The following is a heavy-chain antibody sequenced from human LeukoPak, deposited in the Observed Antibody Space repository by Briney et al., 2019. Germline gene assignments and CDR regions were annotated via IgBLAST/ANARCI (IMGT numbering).Heavy chain of an antibody. CDR1: GGSISSYY. V-gene: IGHV4-59*08. CDR2: IYYSGST. D-gene: IGHD4-17*01. CDR3: ARKMYGDYVFDY. Sequence: SSETLSLTCTVSGGSISSYYWSWIRQPPGKGLEWIGYIYYSGSTNYNPSLKSRVTISVDTSKNQFSLKLSSVTAADTAVYYCARKMYGDYVFDYWGQGTLVTVSS. J-gene: IGHJ4*02.